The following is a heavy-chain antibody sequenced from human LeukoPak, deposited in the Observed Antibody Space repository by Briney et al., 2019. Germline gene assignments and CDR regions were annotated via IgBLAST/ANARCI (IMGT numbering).Heavy chain of an antibody. V-gene: IGHV7-4-1*02. J-gene: IGHJ3*02. Sequence: GASVKVSCKASGYTFTSYDINWVRQAPGQGLEWMGWINTNTGNPTYAQGFTGRFVFSLDTSVSTAYLQISSLKAEDTAVYYCARSGSGWYQTVAFGIWGQGTMVTVSS. CDR2: INTNTGNP. D-gene: IGHD6-19*01. CDR3: ARSGSGWYQTVAFGI. CDR1: GYTFTSYD.